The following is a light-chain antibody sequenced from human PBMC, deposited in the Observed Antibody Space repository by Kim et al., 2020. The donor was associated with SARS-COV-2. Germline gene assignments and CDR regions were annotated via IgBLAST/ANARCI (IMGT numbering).Light chain of an antibody. CDR1: QNIGSN. CDR3: QQYEFWWT. V-gene: IGKV3-15*01. J-gene: IGKJ1*01. CDR2: DAS. Sequence: EVVMTQSPATLSVSPGERATLSCRASQNIGSNLAWYQQKPGQAPRLLIYDASTRATGVPARFSGSASGTEFTFTISSPQSEDSAVYYCQQYEFWWTFGQGTKVEIK.